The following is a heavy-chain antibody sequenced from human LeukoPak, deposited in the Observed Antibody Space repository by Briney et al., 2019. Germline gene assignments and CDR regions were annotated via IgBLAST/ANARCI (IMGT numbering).Heavy chain of an antibody. V-gene: IGHV1-69*13. CDR1: GGTFSSYA. CDR3: ARDSIVVVPAATYYYYYGMDV. Sequence: SVEVSCKASGGTFSSYAISWVRQAPGQGLEWMGGIIPIFGTANYAQKFQGRVTITADESTSTAYMELSSLRSEDTAVYYCARDSIVVVPAATYYYYYGMDVWGQGTTVTVSS. CDR2: IIPIFGTA. J-gene: IGHJ6*02. D-gene: IGHD2-2*01.